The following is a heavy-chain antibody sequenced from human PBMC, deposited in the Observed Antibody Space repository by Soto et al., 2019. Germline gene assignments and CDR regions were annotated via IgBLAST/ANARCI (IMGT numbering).Heavy chain of an antibody. CDR2: INHSGST. V-gene: IGHV4-34*01. Sequence: SETLSLTCAVYGGSFSGYYWSWIRQPPGKGLEWIGEINHSGSTNYNPSLKSRVTISVDTSKNQFSLKLSSVTAADTAVYYCAREAKYYDFWSGYRKGSGYFQHWGQGTLVTVSS. J-gene: IGHJ1*01. CDR3: AREAKYYDFWSGYRKGSGYFQH. CDR1: GGSFSGYY. D-gene: IGHD3-3*01.